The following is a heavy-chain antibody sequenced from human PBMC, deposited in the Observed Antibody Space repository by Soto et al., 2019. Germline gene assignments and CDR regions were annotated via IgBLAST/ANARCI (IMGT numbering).Heavy chain of an antibody. J-gene: IGHJ6*02. CDR3: AIGGVLEAAVAKSESSYGTDA. CDR1: GGTFSNYA. V-gene: IGHV1-69*13. Sequence: SVQVSCKASGGTFSNYAFSWVRQAPGQGPEWMGGIIPLFGTPNYAQRFQARLTITADEYTSTAYMELSSLRSEDTAVYYCAIGGVLEAAVAKSESSYGTDAWGQGKTVT. D-gene: IGHD6-13*01. CDR2: IIPLFGTP.